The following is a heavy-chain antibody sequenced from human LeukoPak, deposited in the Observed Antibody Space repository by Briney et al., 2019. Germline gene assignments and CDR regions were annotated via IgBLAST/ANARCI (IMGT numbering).Heavy chain of an antibody. V-gene: IGHV3-7*01. D-gene: IGHD1-7*01. CDR1: GLTFRRNS. J-gene: IGHJ4*02. Sequence: GSLRLSCAGSGLTFRRNSMSWVRQDPGKGLEWVANIKQGGSESYYVDSVKGRFTISRDDAKNSLYLQMNSLRAEDTAVYYCARDQGARESTTYWGQGTLVTVSS. CDR3: ARDQGARESTTY. CDR2: IKQGGSES.